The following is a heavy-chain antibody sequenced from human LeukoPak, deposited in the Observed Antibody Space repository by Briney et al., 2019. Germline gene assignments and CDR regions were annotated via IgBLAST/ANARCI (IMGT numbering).Heavy chain of an antibody. CDR3: ARDVNRGVFDI. CDR1: GFTFSNYW. CDR2: IKGDGSEK. J-gene: IGHJ3*02. V-gene: IGHV3-7*03. Sequence: AGGSLRLSCEASGFTFSNYWMRWVRQAPGKGLEWVANIKGDGSEKDSLDSVKGRFTISRDNPKNSVYLQVNRLRAEDTAVYYCARDVNRGVFDIWGQGTMVTVSS.